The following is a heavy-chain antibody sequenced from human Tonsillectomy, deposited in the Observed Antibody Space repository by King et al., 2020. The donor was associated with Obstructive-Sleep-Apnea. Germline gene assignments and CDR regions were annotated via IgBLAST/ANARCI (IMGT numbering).Heavy chain of an antibody. J-gene: IGHJ6*02. CDR2: INHSGST. CDR1: GGSFSGYY. D-gene: IGHD3-22*01. V-gene: IGHV4-34*01. Sequence: VQLQQWGAGLLKPSETLSLTCAVYGGSFSGYYWSWIRQPPGKGLEWIGEINHSGSTNYNPSLKSRVTISVDTSKIQLSLKLNSVTAADTAVYYCGRGECLLMDYYNTSDYCTSGMDVWGQGTTVTVSS. CDR3: GRGECLLMDYYNTSDYCTSGMDV.